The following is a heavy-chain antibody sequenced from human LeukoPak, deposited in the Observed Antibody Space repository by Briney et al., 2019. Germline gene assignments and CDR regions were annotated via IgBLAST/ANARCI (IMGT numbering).Heavy chain of an antibody. Sequence: SETLSRTCTVSGGSISSGGYYWSWIRQHPGKGLEWIGYIYYSGSTYYNPSLKSRVTISVDTSKNQFSLKLSSVTAADTAVYYCARDGYYDSSGKGFDYWGQGTLVTVSS. J-gene: IGHJ4*02. CDR1: GGSISSGGYY. CDR3: ARDGYYDSSGKGFDY. V-gene: IGHV4-31*03. D-gene: IGHD3-22*01. CDR2: IYYSGST.